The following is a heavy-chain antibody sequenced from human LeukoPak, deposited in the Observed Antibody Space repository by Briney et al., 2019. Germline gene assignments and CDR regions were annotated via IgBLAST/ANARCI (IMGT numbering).Heavy chain of an antibody. Sequence: PSETLSLTCAVYGGSFSGYYWSWIRQPPGKGLEWIGEINHSGSTNYNPSLKSRVTISVDTSKDQFSLKLSSVTAADTAVYYCARAPSGSRFCDYWGQGTLVTVSS. V-gene: IGHV4-34*01. CDR2: INHSGST. D-gene: IGHD1-26*01. CDR3: ARAPSGSRFCDY. CDR1: GGSFSGYY. J-gene: IGHJ4*02.